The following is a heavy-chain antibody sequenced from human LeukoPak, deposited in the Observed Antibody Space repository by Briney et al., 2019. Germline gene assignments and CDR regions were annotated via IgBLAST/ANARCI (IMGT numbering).Heavy chain of an antibody. CDR3: ARAQSLTAPAGTFANS. D-gene: IGHD6-13*01. CDR2: INPNSGDT. J-gene: IGHJ4*02. Sequence: GASVKVSCKASGYTFTGYFLHWVRRAPGQGFEWMGWINPNSGDTSYTQTFQGRVTMTRDTPISTAYMELSSLRSDDTAVYYCARAQSLTAPAGTFANSWGQGTLVTVSS. CDR1: GYTFTGYF. V-gene: IGHV1-2*02.